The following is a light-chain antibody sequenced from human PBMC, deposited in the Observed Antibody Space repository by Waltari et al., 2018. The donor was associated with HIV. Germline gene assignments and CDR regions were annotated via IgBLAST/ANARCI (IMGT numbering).Light chain of an antibody. CDR2: EVS. CDR1: QSLKHTDGKTY. V-gene: IGKV2D-29*02. J-gene: IGKJ2*01. Sequence: DIVMTQTPPSLSVTPGQPASSPCNSSQSLKHTDGKTYLYWYLQRPGQSPQVLIYEVSNRFPGVPDRFSGSGSGTHFTLKIARVAAEDVGSYYCMQSLHLLYTFGQGTTLEIK. CDR3: MQSLHLLYT.